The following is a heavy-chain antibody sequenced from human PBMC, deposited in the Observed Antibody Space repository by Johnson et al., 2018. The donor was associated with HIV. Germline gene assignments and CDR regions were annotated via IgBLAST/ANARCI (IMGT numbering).Heavy chain of an antibody. J-gene: IGHJ3*02. CDR3: ARLRVAFDI. V-gene: IGHV3-30*19. CDR2: ISFDGSNK. Sequence: QVLLLESGGGVVQPGGSLRLSCAASGFTFSSYGMHWVRQAPGKGLEWVAVISFDGSNKYFADSVKGRFTISRDNSKNTLYLQINSRGAEDTAVYDYARLRVAFDIWGQGTMVTGSS. CDR1: GFTFSSYG.